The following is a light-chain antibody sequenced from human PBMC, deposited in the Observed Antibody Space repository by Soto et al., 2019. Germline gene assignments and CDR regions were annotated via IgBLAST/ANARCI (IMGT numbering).Light chain of an antibody. V-gene: IGLV1-47*01. J-gene: IGLJ2*01. CDR3: AAWDDSLSGLVV. CDR2: TNN. CDR1: SSNIGSNF. Sequence: QSVLTQPPSASGTPGQRVTISCSGSSSNIGSNFVYWYQHLPGTAPKLLIYTNNQRPSGVPDRFSGSKSGTSASLAISGLRSEDEADYYCAAWDDSLSGLVVFGGGTTLTVL.